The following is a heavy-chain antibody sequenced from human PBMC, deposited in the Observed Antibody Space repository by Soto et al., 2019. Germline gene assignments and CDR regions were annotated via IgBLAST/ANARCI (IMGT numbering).Heavy chain of an antibody. Sequence: PGESLKISCKGSGYSFTTYWIGWVRQMPGKGLEWMGIIYPGNSDTRYSPSSQGQVTISADKSISTAYLQWSSLKASDTAMYYCARIIGYCRNNDCSWTFDIWGQGTTVTVSS. CDR2: IYPGNSDT. CDR3: ARIIGYCRNNDCSWTFDI. D-gene: IGHD2-2*03. V-gene: IGHV5-51*01. CDR1: GYSFTTYW. J-gene: IGHJ3*02.